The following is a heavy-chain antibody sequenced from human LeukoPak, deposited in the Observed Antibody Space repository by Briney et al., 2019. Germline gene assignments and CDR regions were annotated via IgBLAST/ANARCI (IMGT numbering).Heavy chain of an antibody. V-gene: IGHV4-39*07. D-gene: IGHD3-10*01. CDR1: GGSISSSSYY. CDR2: IYSGGSS. Sequence: SETLSLTCTVSGGSISSSSYYWGWIRQPPGKELEWIGSIYSGGSSYYNPSLKSRVTISVDTSKNQFSLKLSSVTAADTAVYYCARDLVPYYGSGSLWAFDIWGQGTMVTVSS. J-gene: IGHJ3*02. CDR3: ARDLVPYYGSGSLWAFDI.